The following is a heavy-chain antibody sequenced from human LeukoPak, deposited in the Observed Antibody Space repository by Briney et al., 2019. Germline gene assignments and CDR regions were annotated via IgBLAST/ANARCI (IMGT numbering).Heavy chain of an antibody. Sequence: PSETLSLTCSVSGGSISTYYWSWIRQPAGKGLEWIGRTYSTGSTDYSPSLKSRVSISLDRSKNQFLLKLTSVTAADTAVYFCARLHCSSASRYGRDNYFDPWGQGTLVTVSS. J-gene: IGHJ5*02. V-gene: IGHV4-4*07. CDR2: TYSTGST. D-gene: IGHD2-2*01. CDR3: ARLHCSSASRYGRDNYFDP. CDR1: GGSISTYY.